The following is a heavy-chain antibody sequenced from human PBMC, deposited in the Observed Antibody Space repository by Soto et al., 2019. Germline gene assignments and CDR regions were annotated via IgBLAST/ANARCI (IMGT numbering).Heavy chain of an antibody. CDR3: TRRSLSNYAWFDP. D-gene: IGHD4-4*01. J-gene: IGHJ5*02. Sequence: SETLSLTCTVSGGSISSYYWSWIRPPPGKGLEWIGYIYYSGSTKYNPSLKSRVTISVDTSKNQFSLKLSSVTAADTAVYYCTRRSLSNYAWFDPWGQGTLVTVSS. V-gene: IGHV4-59*08. CDR1: GGSISSYY. CDR2: IYYSGST.